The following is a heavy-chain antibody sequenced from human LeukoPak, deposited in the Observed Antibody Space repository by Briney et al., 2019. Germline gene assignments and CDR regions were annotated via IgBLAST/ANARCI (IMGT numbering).Heavy chain of an antibody. J-gene: IGHJ4*02. D-gene: IGHD3-22*01. CDR2: IYHSGST. CDR1: GYSINRGYH. V-gene: IGHV4-38-2*02. CDR3: ARHYLYDTSGDGTYYFDY. Sequence: SETLSLTCIVSGYSINRGYHGGWIRQPPGKGLEWIGSIYHSGSTYYSPSPKSRVTISMDPSKNQFSLKLSSVTAADTAVYYCARHYLYDTSGDGTYYFDYWGQGTLVTVSS.